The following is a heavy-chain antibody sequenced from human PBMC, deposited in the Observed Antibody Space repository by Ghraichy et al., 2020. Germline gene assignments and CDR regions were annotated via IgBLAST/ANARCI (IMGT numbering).Heavy chain of an antibody. V-gene: IGHV3-9*01. Sequence: GGSLRLSCAASGFTFDDYAMHWVRQAPGKGLEWVSGISWNSGSIGYADSVKGRFTISRDNAKNSLYLQMNSLRAEDTALYYCAKGVRTGYSSSWYPHWGQGTLVTVSS. CDR3: AKGVRTGYSSSWYPH. CDR2: ISWNSGSI. D-gene: IGHD6-13*01. CDR1: GFTFDDYA. J-gene: IGHJ4*02.